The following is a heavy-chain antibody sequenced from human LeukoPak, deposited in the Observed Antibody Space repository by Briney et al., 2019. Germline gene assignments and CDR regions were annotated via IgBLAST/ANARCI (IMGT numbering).Heavy chain of an antibody. V-gene: IGHV3-30-3*01. D-gene: IGHD6-19*01. CDR2: ISYDGSNK. CDR3: ARDFIYGSGWRGLFDY. CDR1: GFTFSSYA. Sequence: HSGGSLRLSCAASGFTFSSYAMHWVRQAPGKGLEWVAVISYDGSNKYYADSVKGRFTISRDNSKNTLYLQMNSLRAEDTAVYYCARDFIYGSGWRGLFDYWGQGTLVTVSS. J-gene: IGHJ4*02.